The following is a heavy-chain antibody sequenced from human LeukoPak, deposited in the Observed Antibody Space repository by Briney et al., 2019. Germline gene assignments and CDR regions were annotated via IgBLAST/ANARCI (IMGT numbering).Heavy chain of an antibody. V-gene: IGHV3-43D*03. CDR1: GFTFSSSA. J-gene: IGHJ5*02. CDR2: ISWDGGST. D-gene: IGHD2-21*01. Sequence: PGGSLRLSCVVSGFTFSSSAMHWVRQAPGKGLEWVSLISWDGGSTYYADSVKGRFTISRDNSKNSLYLQRNSLRAEDTALYYCAKDIGDILWGFDPWGQGTLVTVSS. CDR3: AKDIGDILWGFDP.